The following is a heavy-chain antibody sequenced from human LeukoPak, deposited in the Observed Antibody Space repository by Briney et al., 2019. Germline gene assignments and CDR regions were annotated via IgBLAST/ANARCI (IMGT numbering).Heavy chain of an antibody. V-gene: IGHV1-3*01. CDR3: ARNQKELGEISVAAH. CDR2: INAGNGNT. CDR1: GYIFTTYV. D-gene: IGHD5-24*01. J-gene: IGHJ4*02. Sequence: GASVKVSCKASGYIFTTYVMHWVRQAPGQRLEWMGWINAGNGNTKYSQKFQGRVTITRDTSATTAYMELSSLRSEDTAVYFCARNQKELGEISVAAHWGQGTLVTVSS.